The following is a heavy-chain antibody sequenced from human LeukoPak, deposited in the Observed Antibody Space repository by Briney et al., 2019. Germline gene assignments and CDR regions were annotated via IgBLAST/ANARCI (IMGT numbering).Heavy chain of an antibody. D-gene: IGHD5-12*01. CDR2: ISWNSGSI. V-gene: IGHV3-9*01. J-gene: IGHJ4*02. CDR3: AKAKRGSYDY. CDR1: GFTFDDYA. Sequence: GGSLRLSCAASGFTFDDYAMHWVRQAPGKGLEWVSGISWNSGSIGYADSVKGRFTISRDNAKNSLYLQMNSLRAEDTALYYCAKAKRGSYDYWGQGTLVTVSS.